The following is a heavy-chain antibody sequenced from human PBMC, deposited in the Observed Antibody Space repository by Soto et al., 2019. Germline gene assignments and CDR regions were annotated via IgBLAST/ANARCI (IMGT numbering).Heavy chain of an antibody. V-gene: IGHV4-34*01. CDR1: GASLSGYD. CDR3: ARDPYANAFDI. J-gene: IGHJ3*02. D-gene: IGHD2-2*01. CDR2: INQSGGT. Sequence: SESLSLTCAVYGASLSGYDWSWIRQPPGKGLEWIGEINQSGGTNYNPSLKSRVTISMDTSKNQFSLRLSSVTAADTAIYYCARDPYANAFDIWGRGTMVTVSS.